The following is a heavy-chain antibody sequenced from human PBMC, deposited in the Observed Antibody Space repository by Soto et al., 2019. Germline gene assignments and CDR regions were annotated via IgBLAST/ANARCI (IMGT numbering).Heavy chain of an antibody. CDR2: IMPIVGTA. CDR3: ARDLCITMVRGVIESYYDYGMAA. Sequence: QVQLVQSGAEVKKTGSSVKVSCKASGGTFSSYAISWVRRAPGQGLEWVGGIMPIVGTAKYAQKFQGRVIINAGESTSADYMELSILRSEDTGVYDFARDLCITMVRGVIESYYDYGMAAGGQVTTVSVSS. V-gene: IGHV1-69*01. CDR1: GGTFSSYA. J-gene: IGHJ6*02. D-gene: IGHD3-10*01.